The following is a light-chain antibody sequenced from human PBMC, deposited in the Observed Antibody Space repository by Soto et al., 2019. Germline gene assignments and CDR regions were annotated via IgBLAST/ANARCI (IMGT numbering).Light chain of an antibody. CDR1: SSDIGAYNY. CDR3: ASWDDSLNGPV. J-gene: IGLJ3*02. CDR2: RNN. Sequence: QSALTQPASVSGSPGQSITISCTGTSSDIGAYNYVSWYQQHPGKAPKLLIYRNNQRPSGVPDRFSGSKSGTSASLAIAGLRSEDESDYYCASWDDSLNGPVFGGGTKVTVL. V-gene: IGLV2-14*01.